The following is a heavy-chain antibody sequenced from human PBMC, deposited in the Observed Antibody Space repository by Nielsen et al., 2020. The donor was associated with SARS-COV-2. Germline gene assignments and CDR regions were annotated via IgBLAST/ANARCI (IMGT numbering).Heavy chain of an antibody. CDR1: GFTFSSYW. D-gene: IGHD2-8*01. Sequence: GESLKISCAASGFTFSSYWMHWVRQAPGKGLVWVSRINSDGSSTSYADSVKGRFTISRDNAKNTLYLQMNSLRAEDTAVYYCARGVFDCTNGVCYTMYNWFDPWGQGTLVTVSS. J-gene: IGHJ5*02. V-gene: IGHV3-74*01. CDR2: INSDGSST. CDR3: ARGVFDCTNGVCYTMYNWFDP.